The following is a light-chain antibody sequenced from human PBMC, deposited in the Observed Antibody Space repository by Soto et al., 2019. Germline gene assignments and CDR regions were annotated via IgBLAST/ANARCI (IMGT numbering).Light chain of an antibody. CDR1: QSVLYSSNNKNY. J-gene: IGKJ1*01. CDR2: WAS. Sequence: DIVMTQSPDSLAVSLGERATINCKSSQSVLYSSNNKNYLAWYQQRPGQPPNLLIYWASTRESGVPDRFSGSGSATDFTLTISSLQAEDAAVYYCQQYYSSPWTFGQGTKVDSK. V-gene: IGKV4-1*01. CDR3: QQYYSSPWT.